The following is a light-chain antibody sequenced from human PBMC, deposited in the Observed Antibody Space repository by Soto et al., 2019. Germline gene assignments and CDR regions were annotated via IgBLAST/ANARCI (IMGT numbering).Light chain of an antibody. CDR1: QSVSSSC. CDR2: GAS. Sequence: EIVLTQSPGTLSLSPGERATLSCRASQSVSSSCLAWYQQKPGQAPRLLIYGASSRATGIPDRFSGSGSGTDFTLTISRLEPEDFAVYYWQQYGPSYTFGQGTKLEIK. V-gene: IGKV3-20*01. J-gene: IGKJ2*01. CDR3: QQYGPSYT.